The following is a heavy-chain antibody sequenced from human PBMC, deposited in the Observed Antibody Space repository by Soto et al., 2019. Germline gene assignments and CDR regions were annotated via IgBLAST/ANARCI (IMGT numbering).Heavy chain of an antibody. J-gene: IGHJ4*02. CDR3: ARSYSYPYYFDY. CDR1: GFTISNTY. CDR2: IYPGGST. D-gene: IGHD5-18*01. Sequence: PGGSLRLSCAASGFTISNTYINWVRQAPGKGLEWVSVIYPGGSTYYADSVKGRFTISRDNSKNTLYFEMNSLRAEEAAVYYCARSYSYPYYFDYWGQGTPVTVSS. V-gene: IGHV3-66*01.